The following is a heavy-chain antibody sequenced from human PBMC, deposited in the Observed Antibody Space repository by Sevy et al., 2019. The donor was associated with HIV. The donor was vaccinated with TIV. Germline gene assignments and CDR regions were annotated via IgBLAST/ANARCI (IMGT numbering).Heavy chain of an antibody. V-gene: IGHV4-59*01. CDR3: ARATPDLYYGMDV. CDR2: IYYTKTT. CDR1: GGSMSGYY. J-gene: IGHJ6*02. Sequence: SETLSLTCTVSGGSMSGYYRTWIRQPPGKGLEWIGYIYYTKTTNYNPPLKSRVTISEDTSKNQFSLKLTSVTAADTAIYYCARATPDLYYGMDVWGQGTTVTVSS.